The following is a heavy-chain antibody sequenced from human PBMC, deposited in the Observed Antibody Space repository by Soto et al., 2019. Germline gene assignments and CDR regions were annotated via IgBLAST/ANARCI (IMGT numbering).Heavy chain of an antibody. D-gene: IGHD6-19*01. J-gene: IGHJ6*04. CDR2: INPNSGGT. CDR3: ASNDPDPRIAGAGSRLDYGRDV. CDR1: GYTFTGYY. V-gene: IGHV1-2*04. Sequence: ASVKVSCKASGYTFTGYYMHWVRQAPGQGLEWMGWINPNSGGTNYAQKFQGWVTMTRDTSISTAYMELSRLRSDDPAVDYCASNDPDPRIAGAGSRLDYGRDVGGKGTTVTV.